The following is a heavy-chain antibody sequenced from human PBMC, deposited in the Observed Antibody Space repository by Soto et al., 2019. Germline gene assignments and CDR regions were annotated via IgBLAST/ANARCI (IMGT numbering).Heavy chain of an antibody. CDR3: ARRVVVRPSPEGSWFDP. CDR1: GGSISSGGYY. D-gene: IGHD2-2*01. J-gene: IGHJ5*02. CDR2: IYYSGST. Sequence: QVQLQESGPGLVKPSQTMSLTCTVSGGSISSGGYYWSWSRQHPGKGMEWIGYIYYSGSTYYNPSLKSRVTISVDTSTNQLPLKLSSGPAADKAVDYCARRVVVRPSPEGSWFDPWGQGTRVTVSS. V-gene: IGHV4-31*03.